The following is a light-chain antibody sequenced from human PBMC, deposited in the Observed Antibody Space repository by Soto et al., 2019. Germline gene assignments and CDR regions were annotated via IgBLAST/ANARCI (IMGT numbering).Light chain of an antibody. Sequence: EIVMTQSPATLSVSPGERATLSCRASQSVGNNLAWYLQKPGQGPRLLIYDASTRATGIPARFSGSGSGTQFTLTISSLQSEDFAIYYCQRYNNWPLTFGGGTKVESK. CDR1: QSVGNN. CDR2: DAS. J-gene: IGKJ4*01. V-gene: IGKV3-15*01. CDR3: QRYNNWPLT.